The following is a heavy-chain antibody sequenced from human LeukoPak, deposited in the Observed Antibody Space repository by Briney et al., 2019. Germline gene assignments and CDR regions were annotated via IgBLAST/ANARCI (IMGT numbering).Heavy chain of an antibody. V-gene: IGHV4-59*12. Sequence: PSETLSLTCTVSGDSITSISSYYWNWVRQPPGGGLEWIGLIYYSGTTNYNPSLRSRTTISLDTSKNQFSLTLTSVTAADTAVYYCAGEDSGSLLDLFDYWGQGTLVTVSS. CDR3: AGEDSGSLLDLFDY. CDR1: GDSITSISSYY. CDR2: IYYSGTT. D-gene: IGHD1-26*01. J-gene: IGHJ4*02.